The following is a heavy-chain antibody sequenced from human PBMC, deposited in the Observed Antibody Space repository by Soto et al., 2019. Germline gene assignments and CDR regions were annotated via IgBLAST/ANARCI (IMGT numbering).Heavy chain of an antibody. J-gene: IGHJ4*02. Sequence: QVQLQESGPGLVKPSQTLSLTCTVSGGSISSGGYYWSWIRQHPGKGLEWIGYIYYSGSTYYNPSLNSRVTSSVDTSKNQFSLQLSSVPAADTAVYYCARGGGLMHLFDYWGQGTLVTVSS. V-gene: IGHV4-31*03. CDR3: ARGGGLMHLFDY. D-gene: IGHD3-16*01. CDR2: IYYSGST. CDR1: GGSISSGGYY.